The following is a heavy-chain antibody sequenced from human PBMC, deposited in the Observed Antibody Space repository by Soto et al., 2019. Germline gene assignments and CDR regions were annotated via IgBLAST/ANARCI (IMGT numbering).Heavy chain of an antibody. CDR3: TTVGWELPSDAFDI. Sequence: GGSLRLSCAASGSTFSNAWMNWVRQAPGKGLEWVGRIRSKTNNYATTYAASVKGRFTISRDDSKNTLYLQMNSLKTEDTAVYYCTTVGWELPSDAFDIWGQGTMVTVSS. CDR2: IRSKTNNYAT. J-gene: IGHJ3*02. V-gene: IGHV3-15*07. CDR1: GSTFSNAW. D-gene: IGHD1-26*01.